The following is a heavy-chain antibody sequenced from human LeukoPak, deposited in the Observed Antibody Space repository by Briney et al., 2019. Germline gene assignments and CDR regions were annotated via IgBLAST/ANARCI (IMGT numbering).Heavy chain of an antibody. CDR3: TRGSSGRRDN. D-gene: IGHD6-19*01. Sequence: ASVKVSCKASGYIFTSCDINWVRQATGQGLEWMGWMNPNSGNTGYGQSSQGRITMTRDISIGTAYMELSNLTSGDTAIYYCTRGSSGRRDNWGQGTLVTVSA. V-gene: IGHV1-8*01. CDR2: MNPNSGNT. J-gene: IGHJ4*02. CDR1: GYIFTSCD.